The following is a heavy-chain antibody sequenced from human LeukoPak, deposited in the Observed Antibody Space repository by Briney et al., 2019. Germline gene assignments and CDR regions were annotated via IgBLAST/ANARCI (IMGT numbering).Heavy chain of an antibody. CDR3: AKAEQQLSYTYDAFDI. CDR1: GFTFDDYT. Sequence: GGSLRLSCAASGFTFDDYTMHWVRQTPGKGLEWVSLISWDGSSTFYADSVKGRFTISRDNSKNSLFLQMNTLRTEDTALYYCAKAEQQLSYTYDAFDIWGQGTMVTVSS. CDR2: ISWDGSST. V-gene: IGHV3-43*01. D-gene: IGHD6-13*01. J-gene: IGHJ3*02.